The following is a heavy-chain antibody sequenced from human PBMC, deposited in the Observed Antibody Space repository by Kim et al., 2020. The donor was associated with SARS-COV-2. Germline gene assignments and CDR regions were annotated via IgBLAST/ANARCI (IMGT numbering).Heavy chain of an antibody. CDR3: XSGPCGGSXCPRXS. Sequence: GGSLRLSCAASGFDFSDHYMDWVRQAPGKGLEWVGRXGNRXNSYXTKXAASVTGRFSISREDSXNSLYXQMNGXXXEDTAXXXCXSGPCGGSXCPRXSWG. J-gene: IGHJ5*01. CDR2: XGNRXNSYXT. V-gene: IGHV3-72*01. CDR1: GFDFSDHY. D-gene: IGHD2-15*01.